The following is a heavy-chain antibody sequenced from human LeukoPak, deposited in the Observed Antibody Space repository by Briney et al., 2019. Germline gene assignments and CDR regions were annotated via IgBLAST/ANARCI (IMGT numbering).Heavy chain of an antibody. V-gene: IGHV1-8*01. CDR3: ARGLLGTAIVLFDY. J-gene: IGHJ4*02. CDR2: MNPNSGNT. CDR1: GYTFISYD. D-gene: IGHD5-18*01. Sequence: ASVKVSCKASGYTFISYDINWVRQATGQGLEWMGWMNPNSGNTGYAQKFQGRVTMTRNTSISTAYMELSSLRSEDTAVYYCARGLLGTAIVLFDYWGQGTLVTVSS.